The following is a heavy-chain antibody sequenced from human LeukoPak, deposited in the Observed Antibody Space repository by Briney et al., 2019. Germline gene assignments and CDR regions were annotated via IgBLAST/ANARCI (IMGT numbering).Heavy chain of an antibody. CDR3: ARDRYGDYAIDY. J-gene: IGHJ4*02. CDR2: ITGDRKTT. CDR1: GFTFSDYS. Sequence: GGSLRLSCVASGFTFSDYSMNWVRRAPGKGLECISYITGDRKTTWYADSVKGRFTISRDNAKNSLYLQMNSLRAEDTAVYYCARDRYGDYAIDYWGQGTLVTVSS. V-gene: IGHV3-48*01. D-gene: IGHD4-17*01.